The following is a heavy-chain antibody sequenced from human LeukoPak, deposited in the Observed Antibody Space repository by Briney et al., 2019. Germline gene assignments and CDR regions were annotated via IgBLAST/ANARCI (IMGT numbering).Heavy chain of an antibody. CDR1: GYTFTSYY. CDR2: INPSGGST. J-gene: IGHJ3*02. Sequence: GASVKVSCKASGYTFTSYYMHWVRQAPGQGLEWMGIINPSGGSTSYAQKFQGRVTMTRDTSTSTVYMELSSLRSEDTAVYYCASIYDSSGYSRQLKGSVDIWGQGTMVTVSS. CDR3: ASIYDSSGYSRQLKGSVDI. D-gene: IGHD3-22*01. V-gene: IGHV1-46*01.